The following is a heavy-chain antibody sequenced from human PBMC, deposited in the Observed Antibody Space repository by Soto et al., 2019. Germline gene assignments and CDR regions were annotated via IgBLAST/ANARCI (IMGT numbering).Heavy chain of an antibody. Sequence: GSRRLSFGASGLTFSSYAMGWVRQAPGKGLELVSAISGSGGSTYYADSVKGRFTISRDNSKNTLYLQMKSLRAEDTAVYYCAKYRYCSSTSCYYYYYYVMDVWGQGTTVTGSS. CDR3: AKYRYCSSTSCYYYYYYVMDV. CDR2: ISGSGGST. J-gene: IGHJ6*02. CDR1: GLTFSSYA. V-gene: IGHV3-23*01. D-gene: IGHD2-2*01.